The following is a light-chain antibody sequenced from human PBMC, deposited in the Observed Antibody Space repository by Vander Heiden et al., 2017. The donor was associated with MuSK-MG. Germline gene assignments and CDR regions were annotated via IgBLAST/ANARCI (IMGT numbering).Light chain of an antibody. Sequence: QSVLTQPPSASGTPGQRVTLSCSRRSPNIGSNSLYLYQPPPRPTHKLLIFGNNKRPSGVPERCSGSTSGTSASIAISGLRSEDEADDYCSEWDDSRSVHVVFGGGTKLTVL. CDR2: GNN. J-gene: IGLJ2*01. V-gene: IGLV1-47*02. CDR3: SEWDDSRSVHVV. CDR1: SPNIGSNS.